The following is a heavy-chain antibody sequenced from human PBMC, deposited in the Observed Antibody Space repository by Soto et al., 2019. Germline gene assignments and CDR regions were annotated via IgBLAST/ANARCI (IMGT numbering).Heavy chain of an antibody. CDR3: ARDRSGSYGIDYGMDV. CDR2: IYYSGST. V-gene: IGHV4-59*01. J-gene: IGHJ6*02. Sequence: ETLSLTCTVSGGSISSYYWSWIRQPPGKGLEWIGYIYYSGSTNYNPSLKSRVTISVDTSKNQFSLKLSSVTAADTAVYYCARDRSGSYGIDYGMDVWGQGTTVTVSS. D-gene: IGHD1-26*01. CDR1: GGSISSYY.